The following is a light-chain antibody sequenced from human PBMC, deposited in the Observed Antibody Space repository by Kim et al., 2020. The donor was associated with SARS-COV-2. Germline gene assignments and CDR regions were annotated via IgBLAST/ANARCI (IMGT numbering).Light chain of an antibody. Sequence: GKTVSIACTRSRGSIASNCVQWYQQRPGSFPTTIIYEDDQRPSGVPDRFSGSIETSSNSASLTISGLKTEDEADYYCQSYDSGIQIFGGGTKVTVL. CDR3: QSYDSGIQI. J-gene: IGLJ2*01. CDR1: RGSIASNC. V-gene: IGLV6-57*01. CDR2: EDD.